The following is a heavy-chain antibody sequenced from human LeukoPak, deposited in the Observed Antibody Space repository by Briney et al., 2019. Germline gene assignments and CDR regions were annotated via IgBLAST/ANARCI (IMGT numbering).Heavy chain of an antibody. CDR1: GGSISSTSYY. D-gene: IGHD3-10*01. V-gene: IGHV4-39*01. CDR3: ARHYYAGSGTYRPFDY. J-gene: IGHJ4*02. CDR2: INYSGNT. Sequence: SETLSLTCTVSGGSISSTSYYWGWIRQPPGKGLDWIGYINYSGNTYCNPSLKSRVIISVDTSKNQFSLSLRSVTATDTAVYYCARHYYAGSGTYRPFDYWGQGTLVTVAS.